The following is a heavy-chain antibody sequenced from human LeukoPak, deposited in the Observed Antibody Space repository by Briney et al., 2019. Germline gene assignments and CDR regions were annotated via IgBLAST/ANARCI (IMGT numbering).Heavy chain of an antibody. CDR1: GFTFDDYT. Sequence: GGSLRLSCAASGFTFDDYTMHWVRQAPGKGLEWVSLISWDGGSTYYADSVKGRFTISRDNSKNSLYLQMNSLRAEDTAVYYCAKLLKTFDYWGQGTLVTVSS. V-gene: IGHV3-43*01. J-gene: IGHJ4*02. CDR3: AKLLKTFDY. D-gene: IGHD2-8*02. CDR2: ISWDGGST.